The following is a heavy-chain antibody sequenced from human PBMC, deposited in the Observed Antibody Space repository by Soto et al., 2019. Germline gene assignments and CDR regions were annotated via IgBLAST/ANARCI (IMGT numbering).Heavy chain of an antibody. CDR1: GYTFTSYY. CDR2: INPSGGST. J-gene: IGHJ6*02. D-gene: IGHD3-22*01. V-gene: IGHV1-46*01. CDR3: ARAGPKFSGYWVYYYCMDV. Sequence: ASVKVSCKASGYTFTSYYMHWVRQAPGQGLEWMGIINPSGGSTSYAQKFQGRVTMTRDTSTSTVYMELSSLRSEDTAVYYCARAGPKFSGYWVYYYCMDVRRQLTTVPAS.